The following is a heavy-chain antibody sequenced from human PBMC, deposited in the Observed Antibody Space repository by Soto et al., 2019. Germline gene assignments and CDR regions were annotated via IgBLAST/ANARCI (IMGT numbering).Heavy chain of an antibody. V-gene: IGHV6-1*01. CDR1: GDSVSTNSVA. D-gene: IGHD5-18*01. J-gene: IGHJ4*02. CDR3: ARGKNSAFDY. Sequence: QVHLQQSGPGLVKPSQTLSLTCAISGDSVSTNSVAWNWIRQSPSRGLEWLGRTYYRSKWYNHYAVSVKIRITDTPDTSKNQFSLQLNSVTPEDTAVYYCARGKNSAFDYWGQGTLVTVSS. CDR2: TYYRSKWYN.